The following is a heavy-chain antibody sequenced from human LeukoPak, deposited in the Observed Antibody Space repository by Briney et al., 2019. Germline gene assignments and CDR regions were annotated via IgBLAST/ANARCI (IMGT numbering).Heavy chain of an antibody. V-gene: IGHV3-74*01. J-gene: IGHJ5*01. CDR3: ARGAEGHNYGELDS. CDR2: IHYDGTYT. D-gene: IGHD5-18*01. Sequence: GGSLRLSCAASGFTFSTYWMHWVREIPRKGLVWLSRIHYDGTYTTYVDSVRGRFTISRDNTKSTLYLQMSSLRADDTAVYYCARGAEGHNYGELDSWGQGTLVTVSS. CDR1: GFTFSTYW.